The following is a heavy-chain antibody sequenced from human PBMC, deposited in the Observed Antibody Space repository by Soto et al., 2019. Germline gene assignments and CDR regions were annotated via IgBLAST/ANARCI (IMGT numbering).Heavy chain of an antibody. CDR3: ARSLGWYAIDY. V-gene: IGHV4-4*02. CDR1: GVSIGSNYY. CDR2: MSHIGSV. J-gene: IGHJ4*02. Sequence: QVLLQESGPGLVQPSGTLSLSCVVSGVSIGSNYYWGWVRQPPGKGLEWLGDMSHIGSVNYNPSLKSRVPISRDKSQNQFSVKLNSVAAADTAIYYCARSLGWYAIDYWGQGTRVIVSS. D-gene: IGHD6-19*01.